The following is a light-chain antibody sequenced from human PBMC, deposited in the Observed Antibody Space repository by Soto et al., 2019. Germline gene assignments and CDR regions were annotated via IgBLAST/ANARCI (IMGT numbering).Light chain of an antibody. Sequence: EIVLTQSPGTLSLSPGERATLSCRASQSVSSSYLAWYQQKPGQAPRLLIYGASRRATGIPDRFSGSGSGTDLTLTISRLEPEDVAVYSCQQYGSSPWTFSQGTKVEIK. J-gene: IGKJ1*01. CDR1: QSVSSSY. CDR2: GAS. V-gene: IGKV3-20*01. CDR3: QQYGSSPWT.